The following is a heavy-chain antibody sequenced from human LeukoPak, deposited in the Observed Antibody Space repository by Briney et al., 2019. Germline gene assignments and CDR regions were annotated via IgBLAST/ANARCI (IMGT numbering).Heavy chain of an antibody. CDR1: GASISSSSYY. D-gene: IGHD2-21*02. Sequence: SETLSLTCTVSGASISSSSYYWGWIRQPPGKGLEWIGSIHYSDSSNYNPSYNPSLKSRVTISVDTSKNQFSLKLSSVTAADTAVYYCARVSGDDSGHFHLWGQGTLVTVSS. V-gene: IGHV4-39*01. J-gene: IGHJ1*01. CDR2: IHYSDSSN. CDR3: ARVSGDDSGHFHL.